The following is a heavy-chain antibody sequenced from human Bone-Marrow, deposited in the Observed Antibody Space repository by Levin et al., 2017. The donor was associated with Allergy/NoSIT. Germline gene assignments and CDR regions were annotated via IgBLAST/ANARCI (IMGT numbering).Heavy chain of an antibody. V-gene: IGHV4-59*01. CDR3: ARDLAVGAAGKRFEP. Sequence: PSQTLSLTCTVSGVSINNYYWNWIRQPPGKRLEWIGYIYDNGRTIYNPSLKSRVTISVDTSKNQIFLSLNSVTAADTAVYYCARDLAVGAAGKRFEPWGQGTLVTVSS. J-gene: IGHJ5*02. CDR2: IYDNGRT. D-gene: IGHD6-13*01. CDR1: GVSINNYY.